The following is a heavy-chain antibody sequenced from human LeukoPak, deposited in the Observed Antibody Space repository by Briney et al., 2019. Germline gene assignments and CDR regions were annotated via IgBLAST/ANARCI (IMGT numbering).Heavy chain of an antibody. CDR1: GFTFSSYA. CDR2: ISYDGSNK. D-gene: IGHD1-26*01. J-gene: IGHJ6*02. Sequence: GGSLRLSCAASGFTFSSYAMHWVRQAPGKGLEWVAGISYDGSNKHYADSVKGRFTISRDNSKNTLHLQMNSLRAEDTAVYYCAKDIGQVGATSMDVWGQGTTVTVSS. CDR3: AKDIGQVGATSMDV. V-gene: IGHV3-30*18.